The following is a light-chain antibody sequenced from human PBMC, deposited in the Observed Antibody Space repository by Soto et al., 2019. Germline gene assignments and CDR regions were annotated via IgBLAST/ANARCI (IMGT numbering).Light chain of an antibody. V-gene: IGKV1-5*03. CDR2: EAS. Sequence: DIQMTQSPSTLSASVGDRVTITCRASQSISSWLAWHQQKPGKAPNLLIYEASRLESAVPSRFSGSASGTEFTLTINSLQPDDFATYFCQQYSSYPETFGQGTKVDIK. CDR3: QQYSSYPET. CDR1: QSISSW. J-gene: IGKJ1*01.